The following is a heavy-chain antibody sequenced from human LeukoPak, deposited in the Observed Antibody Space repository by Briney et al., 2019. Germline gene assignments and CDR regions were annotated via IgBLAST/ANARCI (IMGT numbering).Heavy chain of an antibody. CDR3: AKAPYSSGWYGNDY. J-gene: IGHJ4*02. D-gene: IGHD6-19*01. CDR2: ISGSGGST. V-gene: IGHV3-23*01. CDR1: GFTFSSYA. Sequence: GGSLRLPCAASGFTFSSYAMSWVRQAPGKGLEWVSAISGSGGSTHYADSVKGRFTISRDNSKNTLYLQMNSLRAEDTAVYYCAKAPYSSGWYGNDYWGQGTLVTVSS.